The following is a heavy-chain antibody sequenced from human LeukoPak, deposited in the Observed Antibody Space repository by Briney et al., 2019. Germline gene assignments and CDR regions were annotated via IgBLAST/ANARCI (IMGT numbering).Heavy chain of an antibody. CDR2: IYSSGST. D-gene: IGHD3-22*01. J-gene: IGHJ4*02. V-gene: IGHV4-59*08. Sequence: SETLSLTRTVSGGSISSYYWSWIRQPPGKGLEWIGYIYSSGSTNYNPSLKSRVSISVDTSKNQFSLKLSSVTAADMAVYYCARHESRSVYSYFDYWGQGTPVTVSS. CDR3: ARHESRSVYSYFDY. CDR1: GGSISSYY.